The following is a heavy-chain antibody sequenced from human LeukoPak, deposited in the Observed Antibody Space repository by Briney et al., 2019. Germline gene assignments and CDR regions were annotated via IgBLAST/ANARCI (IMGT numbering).Heavy chain of an antibody. CDR2: ISYDGSNK. J-gene: IGHJ4*02. CDR1: GFTFSSYA. CDR3: ARSIYDSSGYYNY. Sequence: PGRSLRLSCAASGFTFSSYAMHWVRQAPGKGLEWVAVISYDGSNKYYADSVKGRFTISRDNSKNTLYLQMNSLRAEDTAVYYCARSIYDSSGYYNYWGQGTLVTVSS. V-gene: IGHV3-30-3*01. D-gene: IGHD3-22*01.